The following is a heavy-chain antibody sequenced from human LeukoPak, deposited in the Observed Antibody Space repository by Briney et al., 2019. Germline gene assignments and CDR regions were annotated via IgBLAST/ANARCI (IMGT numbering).Heavy chain of an antibody. J-gene: IGHJ4*02. CDR2: IYFDGST. CDR1: GGSMSNHY. D-gene: IGHD3-16*01. V-gene: IGHV4-59*11. Sequence: PSETLSLTCTVSGGSMSNHYWSWIRRPPEKGLEWIGFIYFDGSTNYNPSLKSRVTISVDTSKNQFSLKLTSVTPADTAVHYCARGGASSRHFDYWGQGALVTVSS. CDR3: ARGGASSRHFDY.